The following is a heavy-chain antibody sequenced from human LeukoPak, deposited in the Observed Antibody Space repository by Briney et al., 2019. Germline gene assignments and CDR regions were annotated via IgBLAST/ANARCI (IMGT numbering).Heavy chain of an antibody. Sequence: GSSVKVSCTASGGTFSSYAISWVRQAPAQGLEWMGGIIPIFGTANYAQKFQGRVTITADESTSTAYMELSSLRSEDTAVYYCARKKGSSSAFDIWGQGTMVTVSS. CDR1: GGTFSSYA. CDR3: ARKKGSSSAFDI. D-gene: IGHD6-6*01. J-gene: IGHJ3*02. V-gene: IGHV1-69*01. CDR2: IIPIFGTA.